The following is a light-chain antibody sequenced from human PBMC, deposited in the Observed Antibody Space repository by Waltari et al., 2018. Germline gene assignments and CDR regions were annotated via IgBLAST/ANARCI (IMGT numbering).Light chain of an antibody. CDR3: SSHTSTVPHV. CDR2: EVS. CDR1: SNDVGGYGY. V-gene: IGLV2-14*01. Sequence: QSALTQPAFVSGSPGQSITISCTGTSNDVGGYGYVSWYQQYPGKAPQLVIYEVSYRSSGISTRFSGSKSGNTASLTISGLQAEDEADCYCSSHTSTVPHVFGTGTRVTVV. J-gene: IGLJ1*01.